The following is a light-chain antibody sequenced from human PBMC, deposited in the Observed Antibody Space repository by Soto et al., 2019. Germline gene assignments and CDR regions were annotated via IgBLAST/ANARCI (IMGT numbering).Light chain of an antibody. Sequence: IQITQPPSSLSASTGDRVTITCRASQGIRSYLAWYQQKPGKAPKLLIYAASTMQSGVPSRFSGSGSGTDVTLTISCLESEDFATYYCQQYCSYPRTFGQGTKLDIK. CDR1: QGIRSY. CDR2: AAS. CDR3: QQYCSYPRT. V-gene: IGKV1-8*01. J-gene: IGKJ1*01.